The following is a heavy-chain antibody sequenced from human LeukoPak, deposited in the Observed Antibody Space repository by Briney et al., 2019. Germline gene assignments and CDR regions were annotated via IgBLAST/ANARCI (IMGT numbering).Heavy chain of an antibody. J-gene: IGHJ4*02. D-gene: IGHD6-19*01. CDR1: GDSVSSNSAA. CDR2: TYYRSKWYN. V-gene: IGHV6-1*01. Sequence: SQTLSLTCAISGDSVSSNSAAWNWISQSPSRGLEWLGRTYYRSKWYNDYAVSVKSRITINPDTSKNQFSLQLNSVTPEDTAVYYCARSAQTAGILDYWGQGTLVTVCS. CDR3: ARSAQTAGILDY.